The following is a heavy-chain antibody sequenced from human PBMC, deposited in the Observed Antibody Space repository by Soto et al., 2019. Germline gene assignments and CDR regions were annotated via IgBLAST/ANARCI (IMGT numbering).Heavy chain of an antibody. CDR3: ARDSYPLAYFFDY. CDR2: ISGHNGKT. J-gene: IGHJ4*02. CDR1: GYTFINHG. V-gene: IGHV1-18*04. Sequence: QVQLVQSGGEVKKPGASVKVSCKASGYTFINHGISWVRQAPGQGLEWMGWISGHNGKTNYAQKFQGRVTMTTDTSTSTAFMELRSLSSDDTAVYYCARDSYPLAYFFDYLGQGTLVSVSS.